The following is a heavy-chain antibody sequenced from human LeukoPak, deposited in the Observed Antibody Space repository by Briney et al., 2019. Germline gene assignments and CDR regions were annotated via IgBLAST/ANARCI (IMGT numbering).Heavy chain of an antibody. CDR3: ARDGWFGDYNWFDP. CDR1: GFTFSSYG. V-gene: IGHV3-30*02. CDR2: IRYDGSNK. J-gene: IGHJ5*02. Sequence: GGSLRLSCAASGFTFSSYGMHWVRQAPGMGLEWVAFIRYDGSNKYYADSVKGRFTISRDNSKNTLYLQMNSLRAEDTAMYYCARDGWFGDYNWFDPWGQGTLVTVSS. D-gene: IGHD3-10*01.